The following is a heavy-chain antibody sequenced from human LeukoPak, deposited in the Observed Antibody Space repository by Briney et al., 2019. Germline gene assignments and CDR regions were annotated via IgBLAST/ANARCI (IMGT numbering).Heavy chain of an antibody. CDR3: ARGSRKDLFDY. CDR1: AFIFSGHW. V-gene: IGHV3-7*03. D-gene: IGHD1-14*01. Sequence: GGSLRLSCEGSAFIFSGHWMNWVRQTPGKGLEWVASIKEDGSERQYVDSVKGRFSISRDNTKGSLFLQLNSLRAEDTAVYYCARGSRKDLFDYWGQGTLVTVSS. CDR2: IKEDGSER. J-gene: IGHJ4*02.